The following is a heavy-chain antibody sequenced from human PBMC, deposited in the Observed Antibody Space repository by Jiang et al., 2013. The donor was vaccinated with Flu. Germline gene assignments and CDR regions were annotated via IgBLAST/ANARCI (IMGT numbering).Heavy chain of an antibody. Sequence: QLLESGGGLVQPGGSLRLSCAASGFTFSSYAMSWVRQAPGKGLEWVSAISGSGGSTYYADSVKGRFTISRDNSKNTLYLQMNSLRAEDTAVYYCAKGGAVRGVMEGYYYYGMDVWGQGTTVTVSS. CDR3: AKGGAVRGVMEGYYYYGMDV. CDR2: ISGSGGST. CDR1: GFTFSSYA. J-gene: IGHJ6*02. D-gene: IGHD3-10*01. V-gene: IGHV3-23*01.